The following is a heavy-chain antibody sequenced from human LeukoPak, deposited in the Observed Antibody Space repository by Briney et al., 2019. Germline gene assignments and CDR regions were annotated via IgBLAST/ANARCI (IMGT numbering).Heavy chain of an antibody. CDR2: IYYSGRT. CDR3: AGDYGSGSYRFDY. V-gene: IGHV4-59*12. CDR1: GGSISSYS. Sequence: SETLSLTCTVSGGSISSYSWSWVRQPPGRGLEWIGYIYYSGRTTYNPSLMSRVTISLDTSKNQFSLKLTSVTAADTAVYYCAGDYGSGSYRFDYWGQGTLVTVSS. J-gene: IGHJ4*02. D-gene: IGHD3-10*01.